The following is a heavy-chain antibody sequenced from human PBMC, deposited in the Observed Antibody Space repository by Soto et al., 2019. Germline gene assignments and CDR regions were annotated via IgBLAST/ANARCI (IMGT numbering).Heavy chain of an antibody. CDR2: IYYSGTT. J-gene: IGHJ4*02. V-gene: IGHV4-31*03. D-gene: IGHD3-10*01. CDR3: ARESSYYGGGGY. CDR1: GGSISSGGYY. Sequence: QVQLQESGPGLVKPSQTLSLTCTVSGGSISSGGYYWSWIRQHPGKGLEWIGYIYYSGTTYYNPSLTGRVTISLDTSKMQFSLELSSVTAADAAVYYCARESSYYGGGGYWGQGTLVTVSS.